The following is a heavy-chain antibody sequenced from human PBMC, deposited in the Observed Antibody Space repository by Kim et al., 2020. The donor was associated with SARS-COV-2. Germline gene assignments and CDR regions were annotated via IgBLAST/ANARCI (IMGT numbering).Heavy chain of an antibody. Sequence: GGSLRLSCAASGFTFSDHYMDWVRQAPGKGLEWVGRTRNEARSYTTEYAASVKGRFTISRDDPKNSLYLQMNSLKTEDTAVYYCARGAGHNSRWRIDSWGQGTLVTVSS. V-gene: IGHV3-72*01. J-gene: IGHJ4*02. CDR3: ARGAGHNSRWRIDS. CDR1: GFTFSDHY. CDR2: TRNEARSYTT. D-gene: IGHD6-13*01.